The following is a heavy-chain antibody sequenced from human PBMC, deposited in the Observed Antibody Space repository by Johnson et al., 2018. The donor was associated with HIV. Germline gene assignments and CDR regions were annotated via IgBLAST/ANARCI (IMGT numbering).Heavy chain of an antibody. CDR1: GFTVSSNY. D-gene: IGHD3-16*01. J-gene: IGHJ3*02. CDR2: IYSGGST. Sequence: VQLVESGGGVVQPGGSLRLSCAASGFTVSSNYMSWVRQAPGKGLEWVSVIYSGGSTYYADSVKGRCTISRDNSKNTLYLQMNSLRPEDTAVYYCARGVVGVLSNALDIWGQGTMVSVSS. V-gene: IGHV3-66*01. CDR3: ARGVVGVLSNALDI.